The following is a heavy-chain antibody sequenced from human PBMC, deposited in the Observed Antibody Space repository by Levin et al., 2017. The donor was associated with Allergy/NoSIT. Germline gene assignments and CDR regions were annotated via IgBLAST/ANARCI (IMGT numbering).Heavy chain of an antibody. D-gene: IGHD1-26*01. V-gene: IGHV4-59*01. CDR2: IHNSGST. Sequence: PSQTLSLTCTVSGASITSYYWSWIRQSPGKGLEWIGQIHNSGSTYFHPSLKSRVAMSVDTSKNHFSLKLTSVTTADTAVYFCARDILRVGATRYFDYWGHGTLVTVSS. CDR3: ARDILRVGATRYFDY. J-gene: IGHJ4*03. CDR1: GASITSYY.